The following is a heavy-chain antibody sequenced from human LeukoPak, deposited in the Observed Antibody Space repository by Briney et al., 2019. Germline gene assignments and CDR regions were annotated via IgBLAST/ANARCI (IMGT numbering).Heavy chain of an antibody. CDR1: GGSISSYY. J-gene: IGHJ4*02. CDR2: IYYSGYT. Sequence: SETLSLTCTVSGGSISSYYWSWIRQPPGKGLEWIGDIYYSGYTNYNPSLKSRVTISVDTSKNQFSLKLSSVTAADTAVYYCAKRYCSSTTCYDDRGAFDYWGQGTLVTVSS. V-gene: IGHV4-59*08. CDR3: AKRYCSSTTCYDDRGAFDY. D-gene: IGHD2-2*01.